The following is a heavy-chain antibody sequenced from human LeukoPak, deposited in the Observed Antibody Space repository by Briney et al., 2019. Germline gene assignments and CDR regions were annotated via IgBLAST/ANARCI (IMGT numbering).Heavy chain of an antibody. CDR1: GFSFNSYA. CDR3: AKLDIVVVPAAILDY. J-gene: IGHJ4*02. Sequence: GGSLRLSYAASGFSFNSYAMSWVRQAPGKGLEWVSGISASGGSTYYADSVKGRFTISRDNSKNSLYLQMNSLRAEDTAVFYCAKLDIVVVPAAILDYWGQGTLVAVSS. CDR2: ISASGGST. D-gene: IGHD2-2*02. V-gene: IGHV3-23*01.